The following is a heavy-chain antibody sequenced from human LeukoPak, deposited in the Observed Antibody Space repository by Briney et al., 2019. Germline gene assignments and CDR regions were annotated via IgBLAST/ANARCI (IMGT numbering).Heavy chain of an antibody. V-gene: IGHV4-4*07. D-gene: IGHD6-13*01. CDR3: ARDDPYSSSWLFDY. CDR1: GGSIKSYY. CDR2: IDTSGST. Sequence: SETLSLTCTVSGGSIKSYYWSWIRQPAGKGLEWIGRIDTSGSTNYNPSLKSRVTMSVDTSKNQFSLKVNSVTSADTAVYCCARDDPYSSSWLFDYWGQGTLVTVSS. J-gene: IGHJ4*02.